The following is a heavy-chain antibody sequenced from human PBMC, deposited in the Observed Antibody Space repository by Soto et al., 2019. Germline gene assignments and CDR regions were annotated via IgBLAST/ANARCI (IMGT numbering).Heavy chain of an antibody. D-gene: IGHD2-2*02. J-gene: IGHJ4*02. CDR1: GYTFTNHG. CDR3: AREGTIRGDDY. V-gene: IGHV1-8*02. Sequence: GASVKVSCKASGYTFTNHGISWVRQATGQGLEWMGWMNPNSGNTGYAQKFQGRVTMTRNTSISTAYMELSSLRSEDTAVYYCAREGTIRGDDYWGQGTLVTVSS. CDR2: MNPNSGNT.